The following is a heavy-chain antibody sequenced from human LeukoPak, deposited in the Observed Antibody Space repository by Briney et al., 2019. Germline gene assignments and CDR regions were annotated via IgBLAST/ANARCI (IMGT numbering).Heavy chain of an antibody. Sequence: SETLSLTCIVSGGSISSSTYYWGWIRQPPGKGLEWIGNIYYSGSTNYNPSLKSRVTISVDTSKNQFSLKLSSVTAADTAVYYCARHVVDDHTLDYWGQGTLVTVSS. CDR1: GGSISSSTYY. V-gene: IGHV4-61*05. J-gene: IGHJ4*02. D-gene: IGHD1-14*01. CDR2: IYYSGST. CDR3: ARHVVDDHTLDY.